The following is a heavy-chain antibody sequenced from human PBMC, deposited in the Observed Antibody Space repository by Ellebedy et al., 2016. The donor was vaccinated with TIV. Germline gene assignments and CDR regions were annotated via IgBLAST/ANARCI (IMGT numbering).Heavy chain of an antibody. Sequence: AASVKVSCKASGYTFTSYGISWVRQAPGQGLEWMGWISAYNGNTNYAQNLQGRVTMTTDTSTDTVYMELRSLRSDDTAVYYCARGAASIAAAGTVWGQGTLVTVSS. D-gene: IGHD6-13*01. J-gene: IGHJ4*02. CDR3: ARGAASIAAAGTV. V-gene: IGHV1-18*01. CDR2: ISAYNGNT. CDR1: GYTFTSYG.